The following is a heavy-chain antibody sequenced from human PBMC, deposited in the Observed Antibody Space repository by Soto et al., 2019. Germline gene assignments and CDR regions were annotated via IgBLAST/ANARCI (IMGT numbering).Heavy chain of an antibody. CDR2: VDPRDGST. Sequence: QVQLVQSGAEMKRPGASVILSCKASGYIFTTYSIHWVRQTAGQGLEWMAKVDPRDGSTGYAQKFRGRVSMAWDTSTGTVSMEVSSLTSEDTATYYCARVRSSCREFDYWGQGTLVTVSS. V-gene: IGHV1-46*01. CDR1: GYIFTTYS. CDR3: ARVRSSCREFDY. J-gene: IGHJ4*02. D-gene: IGHD2-15*01.